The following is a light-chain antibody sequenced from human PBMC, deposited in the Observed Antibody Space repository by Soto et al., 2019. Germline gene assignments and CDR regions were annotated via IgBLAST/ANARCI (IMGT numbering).Light chain of an antibody. CDR1: SSDVGGYNY. CDR3: SSYTSSRLHV. J-gene: IGLJ1*01. V-gene: IGLV2-14*03. CDR2: DVS. Sequence: QSALTQPASVSGSPGQSITISCTGTSSDVGGYNYVSWYQQHPGKAPKLMIYDVSNRPSGVSNRFSGSKSGNTASLTISGLQAEYETDCYCSSYTSSRLHVFGTGTMVT.